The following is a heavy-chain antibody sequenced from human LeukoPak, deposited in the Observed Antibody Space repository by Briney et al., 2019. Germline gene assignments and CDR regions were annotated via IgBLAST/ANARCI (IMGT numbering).Heavy chain of an antibody. J-gene: IGHJ4*02. CDR1: GYTFTGYY. V-gene: IGHV1-2*02. D-gene: IGHD6-19*01. CDR2: INPNSGGT. Sequence: GASVKVSCKASGYTFTGYYMHWVRQAPGQGLEWMGWINPNSGGTNYAQKFQGRVTMTRDTSISTAYMELSRLRSDDTAVYYCARGIVKSAVAGTVYWGQGTLVTVSS. CDR3: ARGIVKSAVAGTVY.